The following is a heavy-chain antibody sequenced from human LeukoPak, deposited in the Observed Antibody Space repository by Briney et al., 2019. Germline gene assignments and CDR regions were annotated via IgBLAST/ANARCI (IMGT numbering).Heavy chain of an antibody. D-gene: IGHD2-2*01. CDR1: GGSISSGGYS. Sequence: SETLSLTCTVSGGSISSGGYSWSWIRQPPGKGLEWIGYIYHSGSTYYNPSLKSRVTISVDRSKNQFSLKLSSVTAADTAVYYCARDSVVPAARFDYWGQGTLVTVSS. CDR3: ARDSVVPAARFDY. CDR2: IYHSGST. V-gene: IGHV4-30-2*01. J-gene: IGHJ4*02.